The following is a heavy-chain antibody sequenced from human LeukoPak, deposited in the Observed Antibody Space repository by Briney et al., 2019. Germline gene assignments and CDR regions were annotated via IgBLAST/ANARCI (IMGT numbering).Heavy chain of an antibody. CDR1: GGSIGTNY. Sequence: SETLSLTCTVSGGSIGTNYWTWIRQPPGKGLEYIGYIYYTGGTNYNPSLKSRVTISVGTSKNQFSLKLSSVTAADTAVYFCAKYGNSGWVIDNWGQGTLVTVSS. CDR3: AKYGNSGWVIDN. J-gene: IGHJ4*02. V-gene: IGHV4-59*08. CDR2: IYYTGGT. D-gene: IGHD6-19*01.